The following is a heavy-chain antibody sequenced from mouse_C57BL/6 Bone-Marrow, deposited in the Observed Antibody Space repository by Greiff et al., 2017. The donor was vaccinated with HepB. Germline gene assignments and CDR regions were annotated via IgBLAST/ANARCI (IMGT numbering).Heavy chain of an antibody. Sequence: VKLQESGAELARPGASVKLSCKASGYTFTSYGISWVKQRTGQGLEWIGEIYPRSGNTYYNEKFKGKATLTADKSSSTAYMELRSLTSEDSAVYFCARGKGLGYYAMDYWGQGTSVTVSS. V-gene: IGHV1-81*01. CDR2: IYPRSGNT. CDR3: ARGKGLGYYAMDY. CDR1: GYTFTSYG. J-gene: IGHJ4*01.